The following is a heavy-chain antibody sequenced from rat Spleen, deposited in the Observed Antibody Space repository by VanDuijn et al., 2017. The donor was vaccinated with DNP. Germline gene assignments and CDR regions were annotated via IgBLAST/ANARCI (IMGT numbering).Heavy chain of an antibody. CDR1: GFTFSNYD. D-gene: IGHD1-2*01. CDR3: VRPLGDSSYGLAY. V-gene: IGHV5-7*01. Sequence: EVQLVESGGGLVQPGRSVKLSCAASGFTFSNYDMAWVRQAPERGLEWVATITSDGGSTYYRDTVKGRVSITMDTLKETLYLKWDSLTSEETATYHCVRPLGDSSYGLAYWGQGTLVTVSP. CDR2: ITSDGGST. J-gene: IGHJ3*01.